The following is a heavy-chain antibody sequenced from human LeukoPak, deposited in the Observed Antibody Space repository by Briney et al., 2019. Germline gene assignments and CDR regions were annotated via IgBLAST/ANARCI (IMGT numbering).Heavy chain of an antibody. J-gene: IGHJ5*02. CDR2: IWYDGSNQ. D-gene: IGHD6-25*01. CDR3: ARIAAAASSVSWFDP. Sequence: PGGSLRLSCAASGFTFSSYGMHWVRQAPGKGLEWVAVIWYDGSNQYYADSVKGRFTISRDNSKNTLYMQMNSLRAEDTAVYYCARIAAAASSVSWFDPWGQGTLVTVSS. V-gene: IGHV3-33*01. CDR1: GFTFSSYG.